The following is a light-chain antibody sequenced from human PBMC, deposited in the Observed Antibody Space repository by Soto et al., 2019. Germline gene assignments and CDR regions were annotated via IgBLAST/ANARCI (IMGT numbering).Light chain of an antibody. J-gene: IGKJ2*01. CDR3: QQYGGVPYT. Sequence: EIVLTQSPGTLSLSPGQRATLSCRASESISRDYLAWYQQRLGQAPRLLIYGASSGATGIPDRFSGSGSGTDFTLTISRLEPEDFAIYYCQQYGGVPYTFGQGTKLENK. CDR1: ESISRDY. CDR2: GAS. V-gene: IGKV3-20*01.